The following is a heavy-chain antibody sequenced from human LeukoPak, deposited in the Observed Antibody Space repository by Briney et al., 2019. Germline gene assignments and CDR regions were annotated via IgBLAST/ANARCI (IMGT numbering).Heavy chain of an antibody. CDR1: GFTFSSYA. Sequence: GGSLRLSCAASGFTFSSYAMHWVRQAPGKGLEWLAVISYDGSNKYYAESAEGRFTISRDNSTNTPYLQMNSLRAEDTAVYYCAREGYCSSTSCYGRWDYWGQGTLVTVSS. D-gene: IGHD2-2*01. CDR2: ISYDGSNK. CDR3: AREGYCSSTSCYGRWDY. J-gene: IGHJ4*02. V-gene: IGHV3-30-3*01.